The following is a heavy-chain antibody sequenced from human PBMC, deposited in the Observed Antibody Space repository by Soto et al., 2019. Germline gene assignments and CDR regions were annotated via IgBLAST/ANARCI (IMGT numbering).Heavy chain of an antibody. D-gene: IGHD2-21*02. CDR3: AREGDLNYYYGMDV. Sequence: QVQLVESGGGVVQPGRSLRLSCAASGFTFSSYGMHWVRQAPGKGLEWVAVIWYDGSNKYYADSVKGRFTISRDNSKNTLYLQMNSLRAEDTAVYYCAREGDLNYYYGMDVWGQGTTVTVSS. V-gene: IGHV3-33*01. J-gene: IGHJ6*02. CDR1: GFTFSSYG. CDR2: IWYDGSNK.